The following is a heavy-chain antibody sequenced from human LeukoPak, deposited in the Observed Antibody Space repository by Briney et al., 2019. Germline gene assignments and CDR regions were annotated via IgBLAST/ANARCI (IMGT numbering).Heavy chain of an antibody. CDR2: IYYSGST. J-gene: IGHJ4*02. D-gene: IGHD1-26*01. Sequence: PSETLSLTCTVSGGSISSSSYYWGWIRQPPGKGLEWIGSIYYSGSTYYNPSLKSRVTISVDTSKNQFSLELSSVTAADTAVYYCARSIVGATADFDYWGQGTLVTVSS. CDR3: ARSIVGATADFDY. CDR1: GGSISSSSYY. V-gene: IGHV4-39*07.